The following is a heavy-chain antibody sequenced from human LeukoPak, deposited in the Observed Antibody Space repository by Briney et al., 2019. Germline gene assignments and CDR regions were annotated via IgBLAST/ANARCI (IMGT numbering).Heavy chain of an antibody. CDR3: AKVNPAYSAKTFDY. D-gene: IGHD2-21*01. CDR1: GFTFSDYY. CDR2: ISSSSSYT. J-gene: IGHJ4*02. Sequence: GGSLRLSCAASGFTFSDYYMSWIRQAPGKGLEWVSYISSSSSYTNYADSVKGRFTISRDNAKNSLYLQMNSLRAVDAAVYYCAKVNPAYSAKTFDYWGQGTLVTVSS. V-gene: IGHV3-11*05.